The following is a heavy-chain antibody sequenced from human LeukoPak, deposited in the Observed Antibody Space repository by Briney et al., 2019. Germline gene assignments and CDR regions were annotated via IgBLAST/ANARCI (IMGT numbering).Heavy chain of an antibody. CDR3: ARGYSSGWYGLHFDY. CDR1: GFTFSSYD. D-gene: IGHD6-19*01. V-gene: IGHV3-13*01. Sequence: GGSLRLSCAASGFTFSSYDMHWVRQATGKGLEWVSAIGTAGDTYYPGSVKGRFTTSRENAKNSLYLQMNSLRAGDTAVYYCARGYSSGWYGLHFDYWGQGTLVTVSS. J-gene: IGHJ4*02. CDR2: IGTAGDT.